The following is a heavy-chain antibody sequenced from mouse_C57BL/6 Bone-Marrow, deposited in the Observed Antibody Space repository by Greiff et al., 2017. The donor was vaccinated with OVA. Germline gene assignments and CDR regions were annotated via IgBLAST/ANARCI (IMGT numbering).Heavy chain of an antibody. CDR2: ISNGGGST. CDR1: GFTFSDYY. Sequence: EVHLVESGGGLVQPGGSLKLSCAASGFTFSDYYMYWVRQTPEKRLEWVAYISNGGGSTYYPDTVKGRFTISRDNAKNTLYLQMSRLKSEDTAMYYCARHAYSNLYAMDYWGQGTSVTVSS. J-gene: IGHJ4*01. CDR3: ARHAYSNLYAMDY. V-gene: IGHV5-12*01. D-gene: IGHD2-5*01.